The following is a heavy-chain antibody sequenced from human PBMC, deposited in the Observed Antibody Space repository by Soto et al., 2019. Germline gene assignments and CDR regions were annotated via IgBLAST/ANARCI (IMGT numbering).Heavy chain of an antibody. J-gene: IGHJ6*02. V-gene: IGHV3-33*01. CDR3: ARDSFYDSSGYYFYGMDV. CDR2: IWYDGSNK. Sequence: GGSLRLSCAASGFPFSSYGMHWVRQAPGKGLEWVAVIWYDGSNKYYADSVKGRFTISRDNSKNTLYLQMNSLRAEDTAVYYCARDSFYDSSGYYFYGMDVWGQGTTVTVSS. D-gene: IGHD3-22*01. CDR1: GFPFSSYG.